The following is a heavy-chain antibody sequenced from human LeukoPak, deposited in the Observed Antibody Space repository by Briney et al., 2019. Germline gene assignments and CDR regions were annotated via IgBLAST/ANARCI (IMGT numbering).Heavy chain of an antibody. Sequence: GGSLRLSCSASGFTISIHHMHWVRQAPGKGLEYVSTIFANGHVTSYAASVKGRFTTSRDDSKNTVYLQMSGLRPEDTAVYYCVKSPSDGLDVWGQGATVTVSS. CDR3: VKSPSDGLDV. J-gene: IGHJ6*02. CDR1: GFTISIHH. CDR2: IFANGHVT. V-gene: IGHV3-64D*09.